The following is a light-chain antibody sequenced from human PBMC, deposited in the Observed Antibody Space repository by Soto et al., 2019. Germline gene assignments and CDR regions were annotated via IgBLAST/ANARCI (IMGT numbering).Light chain of an antibody. CDR2: EAS. CDR1: QSISGW. J-gene: IGKJ1*01. V-gene: IGKV1-5*01. Sequence: DIQMTQSPSTLSAXXGXXXXXXFRASQSISGWLAWYQQKPGTAPKLLIYEASNLESGVPSRFSGSGSGTEFTLTISSLQPDDFATYYCQQYYSDWTFGQGTKVDI. CDR3: QQYYSDWT.